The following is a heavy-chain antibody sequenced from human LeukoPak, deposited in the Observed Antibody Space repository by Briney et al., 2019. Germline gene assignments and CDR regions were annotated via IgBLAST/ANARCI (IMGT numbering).Heavy chain of an antibody. CDR3: ARDRGGVAPGEGTYYYYYMDV. V-gene: IGHV3-11*01. CDR1: GFIFSDYY. D-gene: IGHD3-16*01. J-gene: IGHJ6*03. Sequence: GGSLRLSCAASGFIFSDYYMNWIRQAPGKGLEWVSYISSSGNTKYYADSVKGRFTISRDNAKNSLYLQMNSLRSDDTAVYYCARDRGGVAPGEGTYYYYYMDVWGKGTTVTVSS. CDR2: ISSSGNTK.